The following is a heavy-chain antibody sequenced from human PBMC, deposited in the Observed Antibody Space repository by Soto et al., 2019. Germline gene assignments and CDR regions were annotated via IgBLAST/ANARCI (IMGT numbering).Heavy chain of an antibody. D-gene: IGHD3-3*01. V-gene: IGHV3-48*01. CDR3: ARDPEYYDFWSGYYLTNAFDI. CDR2: ISSSSSTI. Sequence: GGSLRLSCAASGFTFSSYSMNWVRQAPGKGLEWVSYISSSSSTIYYADSVKGRFTISRDNAKNSLYLQMNSLRAEDTAVYYCARDPEYYDFWSGYYLTNAFDIWGQGTMVTVSS. J-gene: IGHJ3*02. CDR1: GFTFSSYS.